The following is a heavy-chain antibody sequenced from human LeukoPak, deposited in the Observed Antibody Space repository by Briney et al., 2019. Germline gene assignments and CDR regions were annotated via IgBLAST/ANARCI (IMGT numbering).Heavy chain of an antibody. CDR1: GYTFTSYG. V-gene: IGHV1-18*01. CDR2: ISAYNGNT. CDR3: ARDHDYDILTGYYTDY. D-gene: IGHD3-9*01. J-gene: IGHJ4*02. Sequence: PTAKVSCTASGYTFTSYGISWVRQAPRQGLEWIGWISAYNGNTNYAQKLQGRVTITTDTSTSTAYVELRSLRSDDTAVYYCARDHDYDILTGYYTDYWGQGTLVTVSS.